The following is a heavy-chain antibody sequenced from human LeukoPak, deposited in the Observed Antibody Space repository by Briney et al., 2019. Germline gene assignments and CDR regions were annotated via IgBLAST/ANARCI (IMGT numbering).Heavy chain of an antibody. CDR3: AANTYYDILTLLAPNDY. D-gene: IGHD3-9*01. CDR2: ISYDGSNK. J-gene: IGHJ4*02. CDR1: GFTFSSYA. V-gene: IGHV3-30*04. Sequence: GGSLRLSCAASGFTFSSYAMHWVRQAPGKGLEWLAVISYDGSNKYYADSVKGRFTISRNNAKNSLYLQMNSLRAEDTAVYYCAANTYYDILTLLAPNDYWGQGTLVTVSS.